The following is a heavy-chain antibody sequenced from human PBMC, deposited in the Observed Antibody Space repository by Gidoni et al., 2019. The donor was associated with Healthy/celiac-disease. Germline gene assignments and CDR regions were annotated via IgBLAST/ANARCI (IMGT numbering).Heavy chain of an antibody. J-gene: IGHJ4*02. CDR2: ISWNSGSI. CDR1: GFTFDDYA. V-gene: IGHV3-9*01. Sequence: EVQLVESGGGLVQPGRSLRLSCAASGFTFDDYAMHWVRQAPGKGLEWVSGISWNSGSIGYADSVKGRFTISRDNAKNSLYLQMNSLRAEDTALYYCAKGHYDSSGYPLDYWGQGTLVTVSS. D-gene: IGHD3-22*01. CDR3: AKGHYDSSGYPLDY.